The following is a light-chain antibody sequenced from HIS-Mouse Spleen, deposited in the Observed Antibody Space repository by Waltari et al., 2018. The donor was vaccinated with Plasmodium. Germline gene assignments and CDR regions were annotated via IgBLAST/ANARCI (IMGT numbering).Light chain of an antibody. J-gene: IGLJ2*01. V-gene: IGLV3-19*01. CDR1: SLRSHY. CDR2: GKN. Sequence: SSELTQDPAVSVALVHTVRIKCQGDSLRSHYASWYQQKPGQAPVLVIYGKNNRPSGTPDRCSGSSSGNAATLTITGAQAEDEADDYCNSRDSSGNHVVFGGGTKLTVL. CDR3: NSRDSSGNHVV.